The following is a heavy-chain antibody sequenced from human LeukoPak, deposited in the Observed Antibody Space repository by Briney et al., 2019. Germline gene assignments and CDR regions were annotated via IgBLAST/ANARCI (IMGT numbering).Heavy chain of an antibody. D-gene: IGHD1-26*01. J-gene: IGHJ4*02. CDR2: IYHSGST. Sequence: SQTLSLTCTVSGGSTSSGGYYWSWIRQPPGKGLEWIGYIYHSGSTYYNPSLKSRVTISVDRSKNQFSLKLSSVTAADTAVYYCASRAIVGATSLRDYWGQGTLVTVSS. CDR3: ASRAIVGATSLRDY. CDR1: GGSTSSGGYY. V-gene: IGHV4-30-2*01.